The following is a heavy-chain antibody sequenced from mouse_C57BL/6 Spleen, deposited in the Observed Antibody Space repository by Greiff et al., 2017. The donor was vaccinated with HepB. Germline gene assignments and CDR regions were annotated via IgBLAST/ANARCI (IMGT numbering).Heavy chain of an antibody. J-gene: IGHJ4*01. D-gene: IGHD2-5*01. CDR1: GYTFTSYW. Sequence: QVQLQQSGAELAKPGASVKLSCKASGYTFTSYWMHWVKQRPGQGLEWIGYINPSSGYTKYNQKFKDKATLTAAKSSITAYMQLSSLTYEDSAVYYCARITHSKHEEGAMDYWGQGTSVTVSS. CDR2: INPSSGYT. V-gene: IGHV1-7*01. CDR3: ARITHSKHEEGAMDY.